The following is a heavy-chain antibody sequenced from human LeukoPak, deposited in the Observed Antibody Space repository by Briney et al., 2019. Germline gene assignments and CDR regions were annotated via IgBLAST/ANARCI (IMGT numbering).Heavy chain of an antibody. V-gene: IGHV3-49*03. Sequence: GGSLRLSCTASGFTFGDYAMSWFRQAPGKGLEWVGFIRSKAYGGTTEYAASVKGRFTISRDDSKSIAYLQMNSLKTEDTAVYYCTRATWIQVYYFDYWGRGTLVTVSS. D-gene: IGHD5-18*01. J-gene: IGHJ4*02. CDR2: IRSKAYGGTT. CDR3: TRATWIQVYYFDY. CDR1: GFTFGDYA.